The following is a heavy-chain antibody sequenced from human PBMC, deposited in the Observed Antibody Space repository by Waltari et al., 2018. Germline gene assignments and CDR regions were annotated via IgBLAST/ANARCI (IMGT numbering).Heavy chain of an antibody. CDR1: GGSFSGYY. J-gene: IGHJ3*02. CDR3: ARGLRCSSTSCYKTFDI. D-gene: IGHD2-2*02. CDR2: INHSGST. Sequence: QVQLQQWGAGLLKPSETLSLTCAVYGGSFSGYYWSWIRQPPGKGLEWIGEINHSGSTNSNPSLKSRVTISVDTSKNQFSLKLSSVTAADTAVYYCARGLRCSSTSCYKTFDIWGQGTMVTVSS. V-gene: IGHV4-34*01.